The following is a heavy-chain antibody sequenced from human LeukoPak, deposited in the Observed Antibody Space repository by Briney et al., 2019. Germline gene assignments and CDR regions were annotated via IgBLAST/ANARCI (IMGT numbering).Heavy chain of an antibody. CDR2: IYYSGST. CDR1: GGSISSYY. J-gene: IGHJ3*02. D-gene: IGHD5-18*01. Sequence: PSETLSLTCTVSGGSISSYYWSWIRQPPGKGLDWIGYIYYSGSTNYNPSLKSRVTISVDTSKNQFSLKLSSVTAADTAVYYCARRGYSYGYDAFDIWGQRTMITVSS. V-gene: IGHV4-59*01. CDR3: ARRGYSYGYDAFDI.